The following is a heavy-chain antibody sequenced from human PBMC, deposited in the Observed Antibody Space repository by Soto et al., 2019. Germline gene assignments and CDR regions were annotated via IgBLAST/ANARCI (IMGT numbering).Heavy chain of an antibody. D-gene: IGHD6-19*01. CDR2: ITSDTKTI. J-gene: IGHJ4*02. CDR3: ARSVEGHFDY. Sequence: EVQLVESGGALVQRGGSLTLSCAASGFRFSIYSMNWVRQAPGKGLAWSAYITSDTKTIKYAESVKGRFTISRDNAKNSVYLQMHNLSDEDTAVYYCARSVEGHFDYWGQGTVVTVSS. V-gene: IGHV3-48*02. CDR1: GFRFSIYS.